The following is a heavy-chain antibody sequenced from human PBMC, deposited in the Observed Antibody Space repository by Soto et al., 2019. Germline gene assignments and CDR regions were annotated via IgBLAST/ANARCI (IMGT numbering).Heavy chain of an antibody. J-gene: IGHJ5*02. D-gene: IGHD2-15*01. CDR1: GVSFSGYY. Sequence: QVQLQQWGAGLLKPSETLSLTCAVYGVSFSGYYWSWIRQPPGKGLEWIGEINHSGSTNYNPSLKSRVTISVATSKNQFSLKLSSVTAADTAVYYCARGGLQVVVAARPNWFDHWGQGTLVTVSS. CDR3: ARGGLQVVVAARPNWFDH. V-gene: IGHV4-34*01. CDR2: INHSGST.